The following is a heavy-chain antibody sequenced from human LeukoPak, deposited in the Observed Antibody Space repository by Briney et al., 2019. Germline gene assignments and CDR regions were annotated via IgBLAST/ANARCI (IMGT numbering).Heavy chain of an antibody. CDR2: ISAYNGNT. CDR3: ARDMTGWATDAFDI. Sequence: ASVKVSCKASGYTFTSYGISWVRQAPGQGLEWMGWISAYNGNTNYAQKLQGRVTMTTDTSTSTAYMELRSLRSEDTAVYYCARDMTGWATDAFDIWGQGTMVTVSS. CDR1: GYTFTSYG. J-gene: IGHJ3*02. V-gene: IGHV1-18*01. D-gene: IGHD3-9*01.